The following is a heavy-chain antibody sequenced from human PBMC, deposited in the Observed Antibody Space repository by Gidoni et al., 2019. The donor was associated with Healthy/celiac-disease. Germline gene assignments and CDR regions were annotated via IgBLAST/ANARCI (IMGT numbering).Heavy chain of an antibody. CDR3: ARATMFGYFQH. CDR1: GFTFSSYS. J-gene: IGHJ1*01. V-gene: IGHV3-21*01. CDR2: ISSISSYI. Sequence: EVQLVESGGGLVKPGGSLRLSCAASGFTFSSYSMNWVRQAPGKGLEWVSAISSISSYIYYADSVNCRFTISRDNAKNSLYLQMNSLSAEDTAVYYCARATMFGYFQHWGQGTLVTVSS. D-gene: IGHD3-10*02.